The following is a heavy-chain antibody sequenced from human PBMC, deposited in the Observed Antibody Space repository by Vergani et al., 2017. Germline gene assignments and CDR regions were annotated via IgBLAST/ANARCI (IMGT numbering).Heavy chain of an antibody. CDR2: ISYDGSNK. D-gene: IGHD2-21*01. J-gene: IGHJ4*02. Sequence: QVQLVESGGGVVQPGRSLRLSCAASGFTFSSYAMHWVRQAPGKGLEWVAVISYDGSNKYYADSVKGRFTISRDNSKNTLYLQMNSLRAEDTAVYYCARLYCGGDCYFDYWGQGTLVTVSS. CDR3: ARLYCGGDCYFDY. V-gene: IGHV3-30-3*01. CDR1: GFTFSSYA.